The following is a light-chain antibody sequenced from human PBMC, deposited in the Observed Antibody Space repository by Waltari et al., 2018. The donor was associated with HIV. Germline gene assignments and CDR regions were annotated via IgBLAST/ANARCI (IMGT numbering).Light chain of an antibody. Sequence: DIQLTQSPSFLSASVRDSVTITCRASQDISNNLAWYQQKPGTVPKLLIYAASTLHSGVPSRFSGSGSGTEFTLTITSLQPDDFATYYCQQLNGDPFTFGPGTKVDIK. CDR3: QQLNGDPFT. CDR2: AAS. V-gene: IGKV1-9*01. CDR1: QDISNN. J-gene: IGKJ3*01.